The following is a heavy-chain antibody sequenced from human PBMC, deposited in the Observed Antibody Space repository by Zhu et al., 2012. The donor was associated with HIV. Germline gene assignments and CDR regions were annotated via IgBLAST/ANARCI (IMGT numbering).Heavy chain of an antibody. CDR3: AKAPGEPVDGAPHNWFDP. Sequence: QVQLQASGPRLVKPSETLSLTCNVSGGSIYYNYWGWIRQPPGKGLEWIASIYYNGGANYNPSLRSRVTMSADTSKNQFSLNLHSVTAADTAVYYCAKAPGEPVDGAPHNWFDPWGQGTLVTVSS. D-gene: IGHD6-19*01. CDR2: IYYNGGA. V-gene: IGHV4-59*01. CDR1: GGSIYYNY. J-gene: IGHJ5*02.